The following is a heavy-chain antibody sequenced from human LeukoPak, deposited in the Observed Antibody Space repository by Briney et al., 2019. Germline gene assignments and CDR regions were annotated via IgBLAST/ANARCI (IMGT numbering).Heavy chain of an antibody. J-gene: IGHJ6*02. Sequence: VASVKVSCKASGYTFTGYYMHWVRQAPGQGLEWMGWINPNSGGTNYAQKFQGRVTMTRDTSISTAYMELSRLRSDDTAVYYCARDRGVGPRMNSGGSSLTYGMDVWGQGTTVTVSS. CDR1: GYTFTGYY. D-gene: IGHD2-15*01. V-gene: IGHV1-2*02. CDR3: ARDRGVGPRMNSGGSSLTYGMDV. CDR2: INPNSGGT.